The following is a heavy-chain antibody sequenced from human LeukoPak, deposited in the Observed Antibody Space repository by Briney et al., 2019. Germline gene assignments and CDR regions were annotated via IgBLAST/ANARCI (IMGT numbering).Heavy chain of an antibody. D-gene: IGHD6-13*01. CDR1: GFTFSSYW. Sequence: GGSLRLSCAASGFTFSSYWMSWVRQAPGKGLEWVANIKQDGSEKYYVDSVKGRFTISRDNAKNSLYLQMNSLRAEDTAVYYCARAGIAEYYYYYYMDVWGKGTTVTVSS. CDR2: IKQDGSEK. J-gene: IGHJ6*03. V-gene: IGHV3-7*01. CDR3: ARAGIAEYYYYYYMDV.